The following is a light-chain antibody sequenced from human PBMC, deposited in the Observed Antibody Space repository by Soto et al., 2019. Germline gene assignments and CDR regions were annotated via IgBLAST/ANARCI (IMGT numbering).Light chain of an antibody. CDR2: AAS. V-gene: IGKV1-39*01. J-gene: IGKJ1*01. Sequence: DLQMTQSPSSLSASLGDSVAITCRASQTINNYVNWYHHKPGKAPKVLIYAASSLQSGVPSRFSGSGSGTEFTLTISSLQSEDLAIYYCQQYENWPPWTCGQGTKVDIK. CDR3: QQYENWPPWT. CDR1: QTINNY.